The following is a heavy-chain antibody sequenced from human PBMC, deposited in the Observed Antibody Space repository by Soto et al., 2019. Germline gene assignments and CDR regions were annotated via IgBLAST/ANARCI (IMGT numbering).Heavy chain of an antibody. Sequence: ASVKVFCKVSGDTYTDFSLHKVRPAPCEGLEWMGAFDTEDGETIYEQKFQDRVTMTEDTSTETGYMELSGLRSEDTAIYYCATDQPFGAGLAPSEY. D-gene: IGHD3-3*01. CDR2: FDTEDGET. CDR1: GDTYTDFS. CDR3: ATDQPFGAGLAPSEY. J-gene: IGHJ1*01. V-gene: IGHV1-24*01.